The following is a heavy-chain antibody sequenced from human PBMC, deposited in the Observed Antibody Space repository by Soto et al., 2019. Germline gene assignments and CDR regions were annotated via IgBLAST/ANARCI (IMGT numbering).Heavy chain of an antibody. CDR2: VKGKVDGGSI. D-gene: IGHD1-26*01. J-gene: IGHJ4*02. Sequence: EVHLVESGGGSVEPGGSLRLSCTASGFTFNGAWMNWVRQAPGKGLEWVGRVKGKVDGGSIDYSAPVRGRFTISRDNSRGTVDLKMNSLSAEDVAMYYCRADLPDGRAYAFDYWGQGTLVTVSS. CDR1: GFTFNGAW. CDR3: RADLPDGRAYAFDY. V-gene: IGHV3-15*07.